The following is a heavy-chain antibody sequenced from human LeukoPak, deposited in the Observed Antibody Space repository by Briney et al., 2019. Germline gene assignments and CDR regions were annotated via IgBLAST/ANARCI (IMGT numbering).Heavy chain of an antibody. CDR2: FDPEDGET. V-gene: IGHV1-24*01. CDR3: ATGPNYGSGSPTAFDI. J-gene: IGHJ3*02. CDR1: GYTLTELS. D-gene: IGHD3-10*01. Sequence: ASVKVSCKVSGYTLTELSMHWVRQAPGKGLEWMGGFDPEDGETIYAQKFQGRVTMTEGTSTDTAYMELSSLRSEDTAVYYCATGPNYGSGSPTAFDIWGQGTMVTVSS.